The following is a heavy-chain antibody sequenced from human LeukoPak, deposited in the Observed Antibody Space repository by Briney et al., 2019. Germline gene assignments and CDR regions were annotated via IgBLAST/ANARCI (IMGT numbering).Heavy chain of an antibody. V-gene: IGHV3-7*01. J-gene: IGHJ4*02. D-gene: IGHD4-17*01. CDR1: EFTFSSYW. CDR2: IKQDGGQI. Sequence: GGSLRLSCAASEFTFSSYWMSWIRQAPGKGLEWVANIKQDGGQIYYLDSVKGRFTVSRDNAKNSLYLQMNSLRAEDTAVYYCARLGARQMLEYWGQGTLVTVSS. CDR3: ARLGARQMLEY.